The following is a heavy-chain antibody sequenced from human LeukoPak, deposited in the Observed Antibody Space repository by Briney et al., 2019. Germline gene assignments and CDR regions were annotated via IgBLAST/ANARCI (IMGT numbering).Heavy chain of an antibody. Sequence: GGSLRLSCAASGFTFSSYWMHWVRQAPGKGLEWVSRINEHGTTITYADSVKGRFTTSRDNAKNSLSLQLNSLRVEDTAVYYCARGHYDVLAASYKWTPDYWGQGTLVTVSS. D-gene: IGHD3-9*01. CDR2: INEHGTTI. V-gene: IGHV3-74*01. CDR3: ARGHYDVLAASYKWTPDY. CDR1: GFTFSSYW. J-gene: IGHJ4*02.